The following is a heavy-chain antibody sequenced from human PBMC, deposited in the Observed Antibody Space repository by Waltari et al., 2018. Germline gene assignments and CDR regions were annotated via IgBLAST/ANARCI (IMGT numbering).Heavy chain of an antibody. CDR2: IYYSGST. CDR1: GGSISSSSYY. Sequence: QLQLQESGPGLVKPSETLSLTCTVSGGSISSSSYYWGWIRQPPGKGLEWIGSIYYSGSTYYNPSLKSRVTISVDTSKNQFSLKLSSVTAADTAVYYCARDVGYSSGWYAARDYWGQGTLVTVSS. CDR3: ARDVGYSSGWYAARDY. D-gene: IGHD6-19*01. J-gene: IGHJ4*02. V-gene: IGHV4-39*07.